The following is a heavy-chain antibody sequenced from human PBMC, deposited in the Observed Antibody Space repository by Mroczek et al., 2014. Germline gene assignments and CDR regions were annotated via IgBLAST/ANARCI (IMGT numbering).Heavy chain of an antibody. CDR1: GGSFSGYY. D-gene: IGHD1-26*01. V-gene: IGHV4-34*01. CDR2: INHSGST. CDR3: ARASPGGRWSYDYHDY. Sequence: QVQLQESGAGLLKPSETLSLTCAVYGGSFSGYYWSWIRQPPGKGLEWIGEINHSGSTNYNPSLKSRVTISVDTSKNQFSLKLSSVTAADTAVYYCARASPGGRWSYDYHDYWGQGTLVTVSS. J-gene: IGHJ4*02.